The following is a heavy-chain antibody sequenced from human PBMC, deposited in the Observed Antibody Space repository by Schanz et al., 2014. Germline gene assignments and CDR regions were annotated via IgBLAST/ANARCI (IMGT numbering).Heavy chain of an antibody. D-gene: IGHD6-13*01. CDR2: ISGSGGST. V-gene: IGHV3-23*04. J-gene: IGHJ4*02. CDR1: GFTFSDYY. Sequence: VQLVESGGGVVQPGRSLRLSCAASGFTFSDYYMSWIRQAPGKGLEWVSGISGSGGSTYYADSVKGRFTISRDNSKNILYLQMNSLRAEDTAVYYCAREQIMAAAGLVDYWGRGTLVTVSS. CDR3: AREQIMAAAGLVDY.